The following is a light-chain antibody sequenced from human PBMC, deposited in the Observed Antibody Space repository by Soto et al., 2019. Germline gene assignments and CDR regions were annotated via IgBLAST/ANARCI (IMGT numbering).Light chain of an antibody. J-gene: IGKJ2*01. V-gene: IGKV3-11*01. CDR1: QSVSTY. Sequence: EIVLTQSPATLSLSPGERATLSCRASQSVSTYLAWYQQKPGQAPRLLIYDASNRATGIPARFSGSGSGTDFTLTINSLQPEDSAVYYCHQRSNWPGTFGQGTKLQIK. CDR3: HQRSNWPGT. CDR2: DAS.